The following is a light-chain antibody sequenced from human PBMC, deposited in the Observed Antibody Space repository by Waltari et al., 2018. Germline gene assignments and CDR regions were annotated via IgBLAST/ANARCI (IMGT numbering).Light chain of an antibody. CDR3: YSTTDNNLGV. CDR2: QDS. CDR1: MLPKKY. J-gene: IGLJ1*01. Sequence: SSELTQLSSVSVSPGQTARITCSGDMLPKKYTRWFQQKPGQAPVLVLYQDSARPSGIPERFSGSSSGTTVTLTISGAQVEDEADYYCYSTTDNNLGVFGPGTRVTVL. V-gene: IGLV3-27*01.